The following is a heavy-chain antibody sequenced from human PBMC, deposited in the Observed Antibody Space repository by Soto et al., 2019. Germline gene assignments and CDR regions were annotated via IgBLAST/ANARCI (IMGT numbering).Heavy chain of an antibody. CDR3: ARRYGGNFDY. CDR1: GGSITPYY. CDR2: IYYIGNT. D-gene: IGHD1-26*01. V-gene: IGHV4-59*01. J-gene: IGHJ4*02. Sequence: SETLSPTCSVSGGSITPYYWNWIRQSPGKGFEWIGYIYYIGNTNYNPSLKSRVTISVDMSKNQFSLKLTSVTAVDTAVYYCARRYGGNFDYWGQGTLVTVSS.